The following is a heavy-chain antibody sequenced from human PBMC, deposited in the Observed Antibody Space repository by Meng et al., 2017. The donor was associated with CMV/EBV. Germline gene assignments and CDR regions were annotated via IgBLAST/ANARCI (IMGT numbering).Heavy chain of an antibody. D-gene: IGHD6-13*01. CDR2: ISVYNGNT. CDR3: AREAAEADAFDI. J-gene: IGHJ3*02. Sequence: ASVKVSCKASGYTFTSYGISWVRQAPGQGLEWMGWISVYNGNTNYAQKLQGRVTMTTDTSTSTAYMELRSLRSDDTAVYYCAREAAEADAFDIWGQGTMVTVSS. CDR1: GYTFTSYG. V-gene: IGHV1-18*01.